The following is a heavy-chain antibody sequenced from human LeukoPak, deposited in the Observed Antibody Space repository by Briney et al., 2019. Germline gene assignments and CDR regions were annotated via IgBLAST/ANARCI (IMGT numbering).Heavy chain of an antibody. CDR2: ISSSGDSI. CDR3: ARDGAGDYVDY. V-gene: IGHV3-48*03. Sequence: PGGSLRLSCAASGFSLTTYEMNWVRQAPGKGLEWVSYISSSGDSIYYADSVKGRFTISRDNAKNSLSLQMNSLRAEDTAVYYCARDGAGDYVDYWGQGTLVTVSS. CDR1: GFSLTTYE. J-gene: IGHJ4*02. D-gene: IGHD4-17*01.